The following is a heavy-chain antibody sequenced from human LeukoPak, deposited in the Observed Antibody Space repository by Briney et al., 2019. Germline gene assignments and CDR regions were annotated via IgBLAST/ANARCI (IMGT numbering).Heavy chain of an antibody. V-gene: IGHV3-23*01. Sequence: GGSLRLSCAASGFTFSTYAMSWVRQAPGKGLEWVSAISGSGGSTYYADSVKGRFTVSRDNSKNTLYLQMNSLRAEDTAAYYCAKDLRTTSGLGFFDYWGQGTLVTVSS. CDR3: AKDLRTTSGLGFFDY. J-gene: IGHJ4*02. CDR2: ISGSGGST. CDR1: GFTFSTYA. D-gene: IGHD4-17*01.